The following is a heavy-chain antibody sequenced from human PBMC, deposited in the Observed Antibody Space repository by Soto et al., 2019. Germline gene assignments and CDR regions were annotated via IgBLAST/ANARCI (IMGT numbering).Heavy chain of an antibody. V-gene: IGHV4-34*01. CDR3: AREDGSSSSFAFDI. Sequence: SETLSLTCAVYGGSFSGYYWSWIRQPPGKGLEWIGEINHSGSTNYNPSLKSRVTISVDTSKNQFSLKLSSVTAADTAVYYCAREDGSSSSFAFDIWGQGTMVTVSS. D-gene: IGHD6-6*01. J-gene: IGHJ3*02. CDR1: GGSFSGYY. CDR2: INHSGST.